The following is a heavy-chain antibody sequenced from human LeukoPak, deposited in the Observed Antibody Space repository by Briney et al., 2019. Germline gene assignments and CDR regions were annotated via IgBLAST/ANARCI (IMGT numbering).Heavy chain of an antibody. CDR3: ARDGNYYYGMDV. Sequence: ASVKVSCKASGGTFSSYAISWVRQAPGQGLEWMGWISAYNGNTNYAQKLQGRVTMTTDTSTSTAYMELRSLRSDDTAVYYCARDGNYYYGMDVWGQGTTVTVSS. V-gene: IGHV1-18*01. D-gene: IGHD1-1*01. J-gene: IGHJ6*02. CDR1: GGTFSSYA. CDR2: ISAYNGNT.